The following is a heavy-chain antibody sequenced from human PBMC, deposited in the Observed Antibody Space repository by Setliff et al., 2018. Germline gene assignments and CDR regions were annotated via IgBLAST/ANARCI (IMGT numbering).Heavy chain of an antibody. CDR2: IRYDGSNK. J-gene: IGHJ4*02. V-gene: IGHV3-30*02. Sequence: GGSLRLSCAASGFTFSSYAITWVRQAPGKGLEWVAFIRYDGSNKYYADSVKGRFTISRDNSKNTLYLQMNSLRAEDTAVYYCAKRGPYCSGGTCHYYFDYWGQGTLVTVSS. D-gene: IGHD2-15*01. CDR3: AKRGPYCSGGTCHYYFDY. CDR1: GFTFSSYA.